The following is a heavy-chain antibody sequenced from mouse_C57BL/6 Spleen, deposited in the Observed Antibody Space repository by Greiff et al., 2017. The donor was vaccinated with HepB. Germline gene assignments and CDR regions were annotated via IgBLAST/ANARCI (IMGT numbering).Heavy chain of an antibody. D-gene: IGHD1-1*01. CDR3: ARYYARYFDV. CDR2: ISSGSSTI. V-gene: IGHV5-17*01. Sequence: VQLQQSGGGLVKPGGSLKLSCAASGFTFSDYGMHWVRQAPEKGLEWVAYISSGSSTIYYADTVKGRFTISRDNAKNTLFLQMTSLGSEDTAMYYCARYYARYFDVWGTGTTVTVSS. CDR1: GFTFSDYG. J-gene: IGHJ1*03.